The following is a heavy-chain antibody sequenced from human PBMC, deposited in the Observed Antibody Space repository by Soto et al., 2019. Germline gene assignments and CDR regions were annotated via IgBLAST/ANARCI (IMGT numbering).Heavy chain of an antibody. D-gene: IGHD3-3*01. Sequence: EVQLLESGGGLVQPGGSLRLSCAASGFTFSSYAMSWVRQAPGKGLEWVSAISASGGSTYYADSVKGRFTISRDNSKNTLYLQMNSLRAEDTAVYYCAKDFGVVITPAYFDYWGQGTLVTVSS. J-gene: IGHJ4*02. V-gene: IGHV3-23*01. CDR2: ISASGGST. CDR1: GFTFSSYA. CDR3: AKDFGVVITPAYFDY.